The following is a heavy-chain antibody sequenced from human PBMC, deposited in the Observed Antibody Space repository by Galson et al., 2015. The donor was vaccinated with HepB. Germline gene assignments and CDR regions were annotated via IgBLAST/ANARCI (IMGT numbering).Heavy chain of an antibody. CDR2: IYYSGST. D-gene: IGHD6-13*01. CDR1: GGSISSSSYY. V-gene: IGHV4-39*01. J-gene: IGHJ5*02. CDR3: ARHLGSWYQGGNWFDP. Sequence: SETLSLTCTVSGGSISSSSYYWGWIRQPPGKGLEWIGSIYYSGSTYYNPSLKSRVTISVDTSKNQFSLKLSSVTAADTAVYYCARHLGSWYQGGNWFDPWGQGTLVTVSS.